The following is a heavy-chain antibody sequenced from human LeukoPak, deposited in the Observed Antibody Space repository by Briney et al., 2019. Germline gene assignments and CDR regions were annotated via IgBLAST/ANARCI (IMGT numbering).Heavy chain of an antibody. CDR1: GFTFSSHW. CDR2: IKEDGSEK. V-gene: IGHV3-7*05. CDR3: ARWNSISGRWFLDY. J-gene: IGHJ4*02. D-gene: IGHD3-10*01. Sequence: GGSLRLSCAASGFTFSSHWMNWVRQARGKGLECVANIKEDGSEKYYVDSVKGRFSISRDNDKNSLALQLNALKVEDTAVYYCARWNSISGRWFLDYWGQGTLVTVSS.